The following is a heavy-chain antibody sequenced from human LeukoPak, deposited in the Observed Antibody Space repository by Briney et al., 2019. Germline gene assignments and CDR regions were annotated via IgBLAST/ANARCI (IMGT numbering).Heavy chain of an antibody. CDR2: LYHTGST. D-gene: IGHD2-21*02. V-gene: IGHV4-34*01. J-gene: IGHJ5*02. Sequence: PSETLSLTCAVYGGSFSGYYWSWIRQPPGKGLEWIGSLYHTGSTYYSPSLKSRVSLFLDTSKSQFSLKVTSVTAADTAVYYCARRSGDWAVNWFDPWGQGTLVSVSS. CDR1: GGSFSGYY. CDR3: ARRSGDWAVNWFDP.